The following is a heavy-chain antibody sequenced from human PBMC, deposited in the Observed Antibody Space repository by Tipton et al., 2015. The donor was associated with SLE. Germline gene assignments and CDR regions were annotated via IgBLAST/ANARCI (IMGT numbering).Heavy chain of an antibody. CDR1: GYSITSGYY. CDR2: IYYSGTT. V-gene: IGHV4-38-2*02. Sequence: GLVKPSETLSLTCSVSGYSITSGYYWGWIRQSPGKGLEWIGSIYYSGTTNYNPSLKSRVTISLDTSKNQFSLTLTSVTAADTAVYYCASLPDYWGQGTLVTVSS. CDR3: ASLPDY. J-gene: IGHJ4*02.